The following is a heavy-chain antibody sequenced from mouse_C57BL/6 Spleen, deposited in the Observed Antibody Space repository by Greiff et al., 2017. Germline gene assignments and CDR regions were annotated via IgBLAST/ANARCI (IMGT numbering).Heavy chain of an antibody. Sequence: VQLQQSGPELVKPGASVKISCKASGYAFSSSWMNWVGERPGGGGEWMGGGGAGDGDTNYNGKFKGKATLTADKSSSTAYMQLSSLTSEDSAVCFCARGLLPYYAMDYWGQGTSVTVSS. CDR3: ARGLLPYYAMDY. CDR2: GGAGDGDT. CDR1: GYAFSSSW. J-gene: IGHJ4*01. D-gene: IGHD2-3*01. V-gene: IGHV1-82*01.